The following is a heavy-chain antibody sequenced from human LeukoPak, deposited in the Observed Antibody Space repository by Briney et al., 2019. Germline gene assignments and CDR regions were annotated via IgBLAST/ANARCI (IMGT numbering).Heavy chain of an antibody. V-gene: IGHV3-23*01. J-gene: IGHJ4*02. CDR3: VTTTRSAPFDN. Sequence: GGSLRLSRAASGFTFSSYAMSWVRQAPGKGLEWVSAISGSGGSTYYADSVKGRFTISRDNSKNTLYLQMNSLRAEDTAVYYCVTTTRSAPFDNWGQGTLVTVSS. CDR1: GFTFSSYA. D-gene: IGHD1-1*01. CDR2: ISGSGGST.